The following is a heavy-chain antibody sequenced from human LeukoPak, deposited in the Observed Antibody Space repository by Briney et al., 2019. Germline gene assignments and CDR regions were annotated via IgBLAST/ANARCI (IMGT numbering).Heavy chain of an antibody. D-gene: IGHD6-19*01. CDR1: GGSISSSSYY. V-gene: IGHV4-39*07. CDR3: ARGSSYSSGWSHWYFDL. J-gene: IGHJ2*01. Sequence: SETLSLTCTVSGGSISSSSYYWGWIRQPPGKGLEWIGSIYYSGSTYYNPSLKSRVTISVDTSKNQFSLKLSSVTAADTAVYYCARGSSYSSGWSHWYFDLWGRGTLVTVSS. CDR2: IYYSGST.